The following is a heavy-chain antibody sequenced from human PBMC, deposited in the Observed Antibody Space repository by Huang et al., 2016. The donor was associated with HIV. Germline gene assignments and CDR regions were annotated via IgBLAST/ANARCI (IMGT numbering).Heavy chain of an antibody. D-gene: IGHD3-10*01. CDR3: ARRSVLGFDY. CDR2: VSYDGTNK. Sequence: QIQLNQSGGGVVRPGRSLRLSCAASGFTFRNFAMHWVRQAAGRGLEWLAVVSYDGTNKFHADSVKGRFTISRDNSKDTLYLQMNSLSAEDTAVYFCARRSVLGFDYWGQGTLVTVSS. CDR1: GFTFRNFA. V-gene: IGHV3-30*04. J-gene: IGHJ4*02.